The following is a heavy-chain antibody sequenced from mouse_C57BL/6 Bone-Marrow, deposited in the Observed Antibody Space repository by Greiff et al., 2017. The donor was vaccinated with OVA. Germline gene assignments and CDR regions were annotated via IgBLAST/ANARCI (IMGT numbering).Heavy chain of an antibody. J-gene: IGHJ3*01. CDR1: GYTFTSYW. CDR3: ARYGYDGLRFAY. Sequence: QVQLQQPGAELVRPGTSVKLSCKASGYTFTSYWMHWVKQRPGQGLEWIGVIDPSDSYTNYNQKFKGKATLTVDTSSSTAYMQLSSLTSEDSAVYYCARYGYDGLRFAYWGQGTLVTVSA. V-gene: IGHV1-59*01. D-gene: IGHD2-2*01. CDR2: IDPSDSYT.